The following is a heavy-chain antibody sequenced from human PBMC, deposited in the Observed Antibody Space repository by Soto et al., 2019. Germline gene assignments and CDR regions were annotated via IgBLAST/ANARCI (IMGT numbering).Heavy chain of an antibody. CDR3: ARPRTAYYYDSSCSSPPDY. Sequence: GGSLRLSCAASGFTFSSYGMHWVRQAPGKGLEWVAVIWYDGSNKYYADSVKGRFTISRDNSKNTLYLQMNSLRAEDTAVYYCARPRTAYYYDSSCSSPPDYRGEGT. V-gene: IGHV3-33*01. D-gene: IGHD3-22*01. CDR1: GFTFSSYG. CDR2: IWYDGSNK. J-gene: IGHJ4*02.